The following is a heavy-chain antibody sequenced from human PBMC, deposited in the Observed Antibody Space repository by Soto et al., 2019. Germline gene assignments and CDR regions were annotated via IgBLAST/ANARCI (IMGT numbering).Heavy chain of an antibody. J-gene: IGHJ4*02. CDR3: ARDKRDLRFLEWSYYFDY. CDR1: GFTFSSYA. CDR2: ISYDGSNK. V-gene: IGHV3-30-3*01. D-gene: IGHD3-3*01. Sequence: QVQLVESGGGVVQPGRSLRLSCAASGFTFSSYAMHWVRQAPGKGLEWVAVISYDGSNKYYADSVKGRFTISRDNSKNRLYLQLNSLRAEDTAVYYCARDKRDLRFLEWSYYFDYWGQGTLFTVSS.